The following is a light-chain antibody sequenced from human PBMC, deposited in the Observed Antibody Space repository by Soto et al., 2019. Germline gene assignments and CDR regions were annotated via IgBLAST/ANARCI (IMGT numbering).Light chain of an antibody. CDR2: KAS. CDR3: QQYNDNWT. Sequence: DIHMTQSPSTLSASVGDRVTITCRASQSISSWLAWYQQKPGKAPRLLIYKASNLESGVPSRFSGSGSGTEFTLTISSLQPDDSATYYCQQYNDNWTFGQGPKV. J-gene: IGKJ1*01. CDR1: QSISSW. V-gene: IGKV1-5*03.